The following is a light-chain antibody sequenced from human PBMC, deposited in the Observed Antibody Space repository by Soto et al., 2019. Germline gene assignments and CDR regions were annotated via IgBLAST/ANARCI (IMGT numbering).Light chain of an antibody. CDR2: DTT. CDR1: TGAVTSGHH. Sequence: QAVVTQEPSLTVSPGGTITLTCTSSTGAVTSGHHAYWYQQKPGQAPRTLIYDTTNRHSWTPTRFSGSLIGDKAALSLSGAQPEDEADDYCLLSYDGTRVFGGGTKLTVL. J-gene: IGLJ3*02. CDR3: LLSYDGTRV. V-gene: IGLV7-46*01.